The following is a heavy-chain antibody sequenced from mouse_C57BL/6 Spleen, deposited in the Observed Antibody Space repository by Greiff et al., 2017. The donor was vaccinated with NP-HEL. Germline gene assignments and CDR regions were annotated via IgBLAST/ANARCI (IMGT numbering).Heavy chain of an antibody. Sequence: EVKLMESGGGLVKPGGSLKLSCAASGFTFSDYGMHWVRQAPEKGLEWVAYISSGSSTIYYADTVTGRFTISRDNAKNTLFLQRTSLRSEDTAMYYGARRGSGYAMDYWGQGTSVTVSS. D-gene: IGHD3-2*02. CDR1: GFTFSDYG. CDR3: ARRGSGYAMDY. J-gene: IGHJ4*01. V-gene: IGHV5-17*01. CDR2: ISSGSSTI.